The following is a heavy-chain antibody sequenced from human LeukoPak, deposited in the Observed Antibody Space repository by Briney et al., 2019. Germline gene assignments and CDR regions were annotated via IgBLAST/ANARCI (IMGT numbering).Heavy chain of an antibody. J-gene: IGHJ5*02. V-gene: IGHV4-31*03. Sequence: SQTLSLTCTVSGGSISSGAYYWSWIRQHPGKGLEWIGYISSSGNTYFNPSLKSRLTISLDTSKNQFSLRLTSVTAADTAVYYCAGFDPGLPFDPWGQGTLVSVSS. CDR3: AGFDPGLPFDP. D-gene: IGHD2-8*02. CDR2: ISSSGNT. CDR1: GGSISSGAYY.